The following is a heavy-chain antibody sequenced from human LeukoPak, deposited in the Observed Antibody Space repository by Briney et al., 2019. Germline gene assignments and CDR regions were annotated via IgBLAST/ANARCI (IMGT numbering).Heavy chain of an antibody. CDR3: ARIIPSSGWTRVN. D-gene: IGHD6-19*01. Sequence: PSETLSLTCAVSGGSISSSNWWSWVRQPPGKGLEWIGEIYHSGSTNYNPSLKSRVTISVDKSKNQFSLKLSSVTAADTAVYYCARIIPSSGWTRVNWGQGTLVTVSS. J-gene: IGHJ4*02. V-gene: IGHV4-4*02. CDR1: GGSISSSNW. CDR2: IYHSGST.